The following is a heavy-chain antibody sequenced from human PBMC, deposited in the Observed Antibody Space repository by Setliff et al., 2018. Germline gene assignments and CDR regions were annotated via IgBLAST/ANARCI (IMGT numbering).Heavy chain of an antibody. D-gene: IGHD2-21*01. Sequence: SETLSLTCTVSGGAISSGDYYWTWIRQPPGKGLEWIGYIHYSGSTNYNPSLKSRVTISVDTSKNQFSLKLSSVTAADTAVYYCARGLVAARYYYYYYMDVWGKGTTVTVSS. J-gene: IGHJ6*03. CDR2: IHYSGST. CDR1: GGAISSGDYY. CDR3: ARGLVAARYYYYYYMDV. V-gene: IGHV4-61*08.